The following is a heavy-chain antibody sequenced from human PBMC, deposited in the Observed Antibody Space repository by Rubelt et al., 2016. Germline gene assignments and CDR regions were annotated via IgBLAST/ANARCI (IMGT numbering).Heavy chain of an antibody. CDR3: ARGGAIRFLEWLSRNWFDP. CDR2: IYYSGST. V-gene: IGHV4-31*03. Sequence: QVQLQESGPGLVKPSQTLSLTCTVSGGSISSGGYYWSWIRQHPGKGLEWIGYIYYSGSTYYNPSLKSRVTFAVDTSKNQFSLKLSSVTAADTAVYYCARGGAIRFLEWLSRNWFDPWGQGTLVTVSS. CDR1: GGSISSGGYY. D-gene: IGHD3-3*01. J-gene: IGHJ5*02.